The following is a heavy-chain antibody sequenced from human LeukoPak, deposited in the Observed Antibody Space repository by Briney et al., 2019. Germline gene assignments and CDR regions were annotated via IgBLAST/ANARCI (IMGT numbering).Heavy chain of an antibody. J-gene: IGHJ4*02. CDR3: AKVLSRTSRLTPFDF. D-gene: IGHD6-6*01. Sequence: GGSLRLSCAASGFTFSDYWMSWVRQAPGKGLEWVANIQPHGREKYFVDSVKDRFAISRDNAKNSLYLQMNSLRAEDTAVYYCAKVLSRTSRLTPFDFWGQGTLVTVSS. CDR2: IQPHGREK. CDR1: GFTFSDYW. V-gene: IGHV3-7*01.